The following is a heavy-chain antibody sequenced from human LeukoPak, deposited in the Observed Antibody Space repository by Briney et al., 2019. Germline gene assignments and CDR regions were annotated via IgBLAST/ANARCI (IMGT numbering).Heavy chain of an antibody. CDR1: GFTFSSYW. J-gene: IGHJ4*02. D-gene: IGHD3-9*01. Sequence: GGSLRLSCAASGFTFSSYWMHWVRQAPGKGLVWVSRINSDGSSTSYADSVKGRFTISRDNAKNTLYLQMDSLRAEDTAVYYCARSPTYYDILTGYYPAYYFDYWGQGTLVTVSS. V-gene: IGHV3-74*01. CDR3: ARSPTYYDILTGYYPAYYFDY. CDR2: INSDGSST.